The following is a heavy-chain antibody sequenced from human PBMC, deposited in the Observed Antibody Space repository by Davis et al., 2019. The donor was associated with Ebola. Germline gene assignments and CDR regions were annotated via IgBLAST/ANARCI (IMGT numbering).Heavy chain of an antibody. CDR2: ISAYNGNT. D-gene: IGHD1-26*01. Sequence: ASVKVSCKASGYTFTSYGISWVRQAPGQGLEWMGWISAYNGNTNYAQKLQGRVTITRDTSASTAYMELSSLRSEDTAVYYCARGSGSYLIWFDPWGQGTLVTISS. V-gene: IGHV1-18*04. CDR1: GYTFTSYG. CDR3: ARGSGSYLIWFDP. J-gene: IGHJ5*02.